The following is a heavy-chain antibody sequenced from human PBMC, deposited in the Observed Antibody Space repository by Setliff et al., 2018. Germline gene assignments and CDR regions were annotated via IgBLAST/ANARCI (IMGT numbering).Heavy chain of an antibody. CDR1: GGSIRSSYYY. CDR3: ARDGAAVAGTHGLDY. J-gene: IGHJ4*02. CDR2: IYYNGST. V-gene: IGHV4-39*02. D-gene: IGHD6-19*01. Sequence: PSETLSLTCTVSGGSIRSSYYYWGWIRQPPGKGLEWIGSIYYNGSTHFNPSLKSRVAISVDTSKNLLSLRVNSVTATDTAVYYCARDGAAVAGTHGLDYWGLGALVTVSS.